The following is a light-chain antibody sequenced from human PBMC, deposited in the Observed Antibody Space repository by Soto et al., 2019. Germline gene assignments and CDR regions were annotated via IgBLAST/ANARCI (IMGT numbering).Light chain of an antibody. CDR1: QTVSSY. CDR3: QQYGTSPIT. J-gene: IGKJ5*01. Sequence: ENVLTQSPGTLSLSPGERATLSCRVSQTVSSYLTWYQQRPGQAPRLLISGASRRATGIPDRFSGSGSGTDFTLTISRLEPEDFALYYCQQYGTSPITFGQGTRLEIK. CDR2: GAS. V-gene: IGKV3-20*01.